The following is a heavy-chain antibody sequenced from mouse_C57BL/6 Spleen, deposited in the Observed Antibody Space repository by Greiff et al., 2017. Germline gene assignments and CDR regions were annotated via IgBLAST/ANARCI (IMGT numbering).Heavy chain of an antibody. Sequence: VQLKQSVAELVRPGASVKLSCTASGFNIKNTYMHWVKQRPEQGLEWIGRIDPANGNTKYAPKFQGKATITADTSSNTAYLQLSSLTSEDTAIYYCASTTRKHYYAMDYWGQGTSVTVSS. D-gene: IGHD1-1*01. CDR1: GFNIKNTY. V-gene: IGHV14-3*01. CDR3: ASTTRKHYYAMDY. J-gene: IGHJ4*01. CDR2: IDPANGNT.